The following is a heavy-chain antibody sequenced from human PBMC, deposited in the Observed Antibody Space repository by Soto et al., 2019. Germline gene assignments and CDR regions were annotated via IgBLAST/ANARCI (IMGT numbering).Heavy chain of an antibody. CDR2: IIPIFGTA. CDR3: ASALGAYCGGDCFGPDY. CDR1: GGTFSSYA. Sequence: QVQLVQSGAEVKKPGSSVKVSCKASGGTFSSYAISWVRQAPGQGLEWMGGIIPIFGTANYAQKFQGRVTITADESTSTAYMERSSLSSEDTAVYYCASALGAYCGGDCFGPDYWGQGTLVTVSS. V-gene: IGHV1-69*01. D-gene: IGHD2-21*02. J-gene: IGHJ4*02.